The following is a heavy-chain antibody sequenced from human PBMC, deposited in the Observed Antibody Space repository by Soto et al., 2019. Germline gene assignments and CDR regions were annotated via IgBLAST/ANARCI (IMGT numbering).Heavy chain of an antibody. CDR1: GYTFTSYG. Sequence: KASGYTFTSYGISWVRQAPGQGLEWMGWISAYNGNTNYAQKLQGRVTMTTDTSTSTAYMELRSLRSDDTAVYYCASIYYDSSGYRGYYYGMDVWGQGATVTVSS. CDR2: ISAYNGNT. V-gene: IGHV1-18*04. J-gene: IGHJ6*02. CDR3: ASIYYDSSGYRGYYYGMDV. D-gene: IGHD3-22*01.